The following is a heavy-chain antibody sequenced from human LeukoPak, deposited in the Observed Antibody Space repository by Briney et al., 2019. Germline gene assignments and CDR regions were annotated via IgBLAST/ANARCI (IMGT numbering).Heavy chain of an antibody. D-gene: IGHD5-18*01. CDR1: GFTFSSYS. J-gene: IGHJ6*03. Sequence: PGGSLRLSCAASGFTFSSYSMNWVRQAPGKGLEWVSSISSSSSYIYYADSVKGRFTISRDNAKNSLYLQMNSLRAEDTAVYYCARDLTPGRRPNTAMAPGPYYYYYMDVWGKGTTVTVSS. V-gene: IGHV3-21*01. CDR2: ISSSSSYI. CDR3: ARDLTPGRRPNTAMAPGPYYYYYMDV.